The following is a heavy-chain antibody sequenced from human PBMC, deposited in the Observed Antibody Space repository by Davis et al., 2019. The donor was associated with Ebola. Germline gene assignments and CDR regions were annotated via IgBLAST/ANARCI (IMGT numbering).Heavy chain of an antibody. CDR1: GYTFNSYD. Sequence: AASVKVSCKASGYTFNSYDINWVRQATGQGLEWMGWMNPNSGNTGYAQKFQGRITMSRNTSIGTAYMELSSLRSEDTAVYYCARGDNNYLYGYYYYGMEVWGQGTTVTVSS. CDR2: MNPNSGNT. D-gene: IGHD4-11*01. V-gene: IGHV1-8*02. CDR3: ARGDNNYLYGYYYYGMEV. J-gene: IGHJ6*02.